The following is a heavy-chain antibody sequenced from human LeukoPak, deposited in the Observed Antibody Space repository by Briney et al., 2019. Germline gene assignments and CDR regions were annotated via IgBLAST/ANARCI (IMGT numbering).Heavy chain of an antibody. CDR3: AKDESYFDY. J-gene: IGHJ4*02. CDR2: VRNDGSNE. V-gene: IGHV3-30*02. Sequence: PGGSLRLSCAASGFTFSNYGMHWVRQAPGKGLEWVAFVRNDGSNEYYGESVKGRFTISRDNSKNTLYLQMNSLRAEDTAVYYCAKDESYFDYWGQGTLVTVSS. CDR1: GFTFSNYG.